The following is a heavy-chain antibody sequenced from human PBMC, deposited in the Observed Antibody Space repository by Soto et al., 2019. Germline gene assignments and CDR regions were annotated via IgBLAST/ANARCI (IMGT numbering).Heavy chain of an antibody. CDR2: IKSKTDGGTT. V-gene: IGHV3-15*01. CDR3: TTDPDYYDSSGYYYPFDY. CDR1: GFTFSNAW. Sequence: EVQLVESGGGLVQPGGSLRLSCAASGFTFSNAWMSWVRQAPGKGLEWVGRIKSKTDGGTTDYAAPVKGRFTISRDDSKNTLYLQMNSLKTADTAVYYCTTDPDYYDSSGYYYPFDYWGQGTLFTVSS. D-gene: IGHD3-22*01. J-gene: IGHJ4*02.